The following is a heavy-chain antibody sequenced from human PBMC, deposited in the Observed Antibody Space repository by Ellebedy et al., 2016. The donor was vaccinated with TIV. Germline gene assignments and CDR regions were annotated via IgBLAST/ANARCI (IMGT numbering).Heavy chain of an antibody. CDR2: ISGSGDST. Sequence: GESLKISCAASGFTFSSYAMSWVRQAPGKGLEWVSAISGSGDSTYYADSVKGRFTIYRDNAKSSLYLQVNSLRAEDTAVYYCARSGRTFGAAIDYWGQGTLVAVSS. J-gene: IGHJ4*02. D-gene: IGHD3-3*01. CDR1: GFTFSSYA. CDR3: ARSGRTFGAAIDY. V-gene: IGHV3-23*01.